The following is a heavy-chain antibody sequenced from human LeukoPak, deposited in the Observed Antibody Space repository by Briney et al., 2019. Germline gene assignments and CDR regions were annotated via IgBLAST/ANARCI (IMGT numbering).Heavy chain of an antibody. D-gene: IGHD3-22*01. J-gene: IGHJ1*01. CDR1: GFTFSSYT. CDR3: AMYSSANAREFQG. Sequence: GGSLRLSCAASGFTFSSYTMNWVRQAPGKGLKWVSSIDPSSTYIYYADSVKGRFTISRDNAQNSLYLQMSSLRAEDTAVYYCAMYSSANAREFQGWGQGTLVTVSS. CDR2: IDPSSTYI. V-gene: IGHV3-21*01.